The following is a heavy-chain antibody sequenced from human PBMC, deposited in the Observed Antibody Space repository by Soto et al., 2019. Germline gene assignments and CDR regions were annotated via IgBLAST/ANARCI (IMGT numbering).Heavy chain of an antibody. J-gene: IGHJ6*02. CDR2: IYYSGST. V-gene: IGHV4-59*01. D-gene: IGHD3-22*01. CDR3: ARDLRYYYDSSGYWRYYYYYGMDV. CDR1: GGSISSYY. Sequence: QVQLQESGPGLVKPSETLSLTCTVSGGSISSYYWSWIRQPPGKGLEWIGYIYYSGSTNYNPSLKSRVTNSVDTSNNHFSLKLSSVTAADTAVYYCARDLRYYYDSSGYWRYYYYYGMDVWGQGTTVTVSS.